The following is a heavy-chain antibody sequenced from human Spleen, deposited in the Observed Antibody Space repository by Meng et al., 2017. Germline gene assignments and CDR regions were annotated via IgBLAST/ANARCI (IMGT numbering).Heavy chain of an antibody. CDR3: ATRGNPYLNC. Sequence: HGQLGQSGAEVKKPGASVKVSCEASGYTLSSDGFSWVRQAPGQGLEWLGWINTYNGKTDYAQKFQGRITMTTDTFTSTAYMELRTLRSDDTAVYYCATRGNPYLNCWGQGTLVTVSS. J-gene: IGHJ4*02. CDR2: INTYNGKT. CDR1: GYTLSSDG. V-gene: IGHV1-18*01.